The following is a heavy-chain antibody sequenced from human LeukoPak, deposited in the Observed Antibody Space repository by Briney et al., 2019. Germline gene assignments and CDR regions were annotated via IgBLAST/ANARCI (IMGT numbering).Heavy chain of an antibody. Sequence: GRSPRLSCAASGFTFSSYEMNWVRQAPGKGLEWVSYISSSGRTIHYADSVKGRFTISRDNAKNSLYLQMNSLRAEDTAVYYCASHLESFFNSSGWAVGYWGQGTLVTVSS. J-gene: IGHJ4*02. CDR2: ISSSGRTI. CDR1: GFTFSSYE. V-gene: IGHV3-48*03. D-gene: IGHD6-19*01. CDR3: ASHLESFFNSSGWAVGY.